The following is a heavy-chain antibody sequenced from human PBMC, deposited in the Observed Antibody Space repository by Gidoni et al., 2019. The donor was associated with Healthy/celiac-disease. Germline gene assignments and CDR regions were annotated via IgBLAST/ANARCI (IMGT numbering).Heavy chain of an antibody. D-gene: IGHD5-18*01. V-gene: IGHV3-11*01. J-gene: IGHJ4*02. Sequence: QVQLVESGGGLVKPGGSLRLSCAASGFTFSDYYMSWIRQAPGKGLEWVSYINSRGSSTYYADAVKGRFTISRDNAKNSLYLQMNSLRVEDTAIYYCARSRIQLAHWGQGTLVTVSS. CDR1: GFTFSDYY. CDR3: ARSRIQLAH. CDR2: INSRGSST.